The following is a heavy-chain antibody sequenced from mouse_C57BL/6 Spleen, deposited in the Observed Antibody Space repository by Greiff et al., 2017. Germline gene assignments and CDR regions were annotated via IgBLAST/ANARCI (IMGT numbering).Heavy chain of an antibody. D-gene: IGHD4-1*01. CDR3: ARGLTGTGWYFDV. CDR2: INPSSGYT. V-gene: IGHV1-4*01. Sequence: QVQLQQSGAELARPGASVKMSCKASGYTFTSYTMHWVKQRPGQGLEWIGYINPSSGYTKYNQKFKDKATLTADKSSSTAYMQLSSLTSEDSAVYYWARGLTGTGWYFDVWGTGTTVTVSS. CDR1: GYTFTSYT. J-gene: IGHJ1*03.